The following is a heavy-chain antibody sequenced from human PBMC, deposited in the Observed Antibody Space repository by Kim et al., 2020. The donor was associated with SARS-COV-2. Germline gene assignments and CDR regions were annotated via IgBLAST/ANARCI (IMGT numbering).Heavy chain of an antibody. V-gene: IGHV4-34*01. Sequence: YNPSRKSRVTISVDTSKNQFSLKLSVVTAADTAVYYCARGGTRSGWYFDLWGRGTLVTVSS. CDR3: ARGGTRSGWYFDL. D-gene: IGHD6-25*01. J-gene: IGHJ2*01.